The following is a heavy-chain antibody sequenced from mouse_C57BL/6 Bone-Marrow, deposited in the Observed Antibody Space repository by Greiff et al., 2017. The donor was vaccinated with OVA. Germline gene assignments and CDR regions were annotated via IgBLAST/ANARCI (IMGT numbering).Heavy chain of an antibody. CDR3: ARPVYYYGPAWFAY. CDR2: ISGGGGNT. Sequence: EVQRVESGGGLVKPGGSLKLSCAASGFTFSSYTMSWVRQTPEKRLEWVATISGGGGNTYYPDSVKGRFTISRDNAKNTLYLQMSSLRSGDTALYYGARPVYYYGPAWFAYWGQGTLVTVSA. CDR1: GFTFSSYT. D-gene: IGHD1-1*01. V-gene: IGHV5-9*01. J-gene: IGHJ3*01.